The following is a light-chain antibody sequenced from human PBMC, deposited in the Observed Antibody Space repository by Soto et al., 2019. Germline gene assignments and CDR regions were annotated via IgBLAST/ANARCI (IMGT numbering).Light chain of an antibody. J-gene: IGKJ1*01. CDR3: QQYNGYSRT. Sequence: DIRITQSRSTLSASIGDRGTITCRANRSISRWLAWYQQKSGQAPKLLIYKASTLHSGVPPRFSGSGSGTEFTLTISSLQPDDFATYYCQQYNGYSRTFGQGTKVDI. CDR2: KAS. V-gene: IGKV1-5*03. CDR1: RSISRW.